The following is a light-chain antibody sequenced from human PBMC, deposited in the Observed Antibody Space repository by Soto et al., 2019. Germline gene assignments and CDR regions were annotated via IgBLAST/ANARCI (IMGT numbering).Light chain of an antibody. CDR1: DFATYSR. V-gene: IGLV2-18*02. J-gene: IGLJ1*01. CDR2: EVN. CDR3: SSYTSSSTYV. Sequence: QSALTQPPSVSGSPGQSVTLSCTGDFATYSRVSWYQQSPGTAPKLIIYEVNIRPSGVPDRFSGSKSGNTASLTISGLQAEDEADYYCSSYTSSSTYVFGTGTKLTVL.